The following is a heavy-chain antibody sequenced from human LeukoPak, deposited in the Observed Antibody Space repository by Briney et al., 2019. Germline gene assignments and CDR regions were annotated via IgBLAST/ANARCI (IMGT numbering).Heavy chain of an antibody. CDR2: ISSSSNYI. CDR3: ARRAGAYSHPYDY. Sequence: GGSLRLSCAASGFTFSSYSMNWVRQAPGKGLEWVSSISSSSNYIYYADSVKGRFTISRDNSKNTLYLQMNSLRAEDTAVYYCARRAGAYSHPYDYWGQGTLVTVSS. J-gene: IGHJ4*02. D-gene: IGHD4/OR15-4a*01. CDR1: GFTFSSYS. V-gene: IGHV3-21*04.